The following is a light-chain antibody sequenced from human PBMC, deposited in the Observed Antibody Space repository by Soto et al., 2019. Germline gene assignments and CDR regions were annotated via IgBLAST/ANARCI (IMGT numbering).Light chain of an antibody. CDR2: EVS. Sequence: QSVLTQPAAVSGSPGQSITISCTGTSSDVGGYNYVSWYQQHPGKAPKLMIYEVSNRPSGVSNRFSGSKSGNTASLTISALQAEDEADYSCSSYTSSSTPVFGTGTKVTVL. CDR1: SSDVGGYNY. J-gene: IGLJ1*01. CDR3: SSYTSSSTPV. V-gene: IGLV2-14*01.